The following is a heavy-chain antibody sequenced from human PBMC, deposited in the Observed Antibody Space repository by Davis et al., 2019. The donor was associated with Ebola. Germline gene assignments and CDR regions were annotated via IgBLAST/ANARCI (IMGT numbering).Heavy chain of an antibody. V-gene: IGHV1-18*04. CDR2: ISAYNGNT. D-gene: IGHD3-22*01. J-gene: IGHJ5*02. CDR1: GYSFTSYW. CDR3: ARDLLNYYDSSGSWFDP. Sequence: GESLKISCKGSGYSFTSYWIGWVRQAPGQGLEWMGWISAYNGNTNYVQKLQGRVTMTTDTSTSTAYMELRSLRSDDTAVYYCARDLLNYYDSSGSWFDPWGQGTLVTVSS.